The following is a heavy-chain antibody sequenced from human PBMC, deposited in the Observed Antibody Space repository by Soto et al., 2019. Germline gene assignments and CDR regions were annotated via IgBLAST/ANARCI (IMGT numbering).Heavy chain of an antibody. Sequence: EVQLLESGGGLVQPGGSLRLSCAASGFTVSSYAMTWVRQAPGKGLEWVSGISGGGGSTYYADSVKGRFTISSDNSKNTLFLQTNSLSAEDTAVYYCAKDRTTVDFHYGMDVWCQGTRVSVSS. J-gene: IGHJ6*02. CDR2: ISGGGGST. D-gene: IGHD1-7*01. CDR3: AKDRTTVDFHYGMDV. V-gene: IGHV3-23*01. CDR1: GFTVSSYA.